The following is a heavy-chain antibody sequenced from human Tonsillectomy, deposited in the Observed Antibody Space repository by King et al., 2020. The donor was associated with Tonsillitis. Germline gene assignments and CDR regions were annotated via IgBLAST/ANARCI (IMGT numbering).Heavy chain of an antibody. V-gene: IGHV3-23*04. Sequence: VQLVESGGGLVQPGGSLRLSCAASGFTFSSYAMIWVSQAPGKGLDGVSTISGGSDSTYYADSVKGRFAIFVANSTSTLYLQLNSLRDEDTAVYYCAKTLQGFFDYWGQGTLVTVSS. CDR1: GFTFSSYA. J-gene: IGHJ4*02. CDR3: AKTLQGFFDY. CDR2: ISGGSDST.